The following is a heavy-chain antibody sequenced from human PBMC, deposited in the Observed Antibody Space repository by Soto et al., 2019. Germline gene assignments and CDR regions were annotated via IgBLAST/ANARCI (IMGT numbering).Heavy chain of an antibody. V-gene: IGHV3-30-3*01. CDR1: GFTFSSYA. CDR2: ISYDGSNK. Sequence: QVQLVESGGGVVQPGRSLRLSCAASGFTFSSYAMHWVRQAPGKGLEWVAVISYDGSNKYYADSVKGRFTISRDNSKNTLYLQMNSLRAEDTAVYYCARGGGYSSSSRGCYYYYGMDVWGQGTTVTVSS. CDR3: ARGGGYSSSSRGCYYYYGMDV. D-gene: IGHD6-6*01. J-gene: IGHJ6*02.